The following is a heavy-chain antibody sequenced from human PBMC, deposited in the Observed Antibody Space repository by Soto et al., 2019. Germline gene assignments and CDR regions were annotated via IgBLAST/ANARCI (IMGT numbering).Heavy chain of an antibody. J-gene: IGHJ5*02. CDR2: ISPSSSNT. CDR3: ASGGRSGGWP. Sequence: GGSLRLSCAASGFRVSDYYMSWVRQAPGTGLEWISYISPSSSNTNYADSVRGRFSISRDNAQNSLYLQMNNLRTEDTAIYYCASGGRSGGWPWGRGTLVTVSS. D-gene: IGHD2-15*01. V-gene: IGHV3-11*06. CDR1: GFRVSDYY.